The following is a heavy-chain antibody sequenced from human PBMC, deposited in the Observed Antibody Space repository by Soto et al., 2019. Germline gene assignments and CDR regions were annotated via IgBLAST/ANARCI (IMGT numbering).Heavy chain of an antibody. J-gene: IGHJ6*02. D-gene: IGHD3-16*01. V-gene: IGHV1-46*01. CDR1: GYTFTSYY. Sequence: ASVKVSCKASGYTFTSYYMHWVRQAPGQGLEWMGIINPSGGSTSYAQKFQGRVTMTRDTSTSTGYMELSSLRSEDTAVYYCAREDDYAYYYYGMDVWGQGTTVTVSS. CDR3: AREDDYAYYYYGMDV. CDR2: INPSGGST.